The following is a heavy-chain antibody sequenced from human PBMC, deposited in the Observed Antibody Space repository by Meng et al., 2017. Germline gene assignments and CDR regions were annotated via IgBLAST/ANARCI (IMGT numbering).Heavy chain of an antibody. D-gene: IGHD3-9*01. CDR3: AKEYYDILTGYYADY. CDR2: IYYSGST. V-gene: IGHV4-31*03. J-gene: IGHJ4*02. CDR1: GGSISSGGYY. Sequence: SETLSPTCTVSGGSISSGGYYWSWIRQHPGKGLEWIGYIYYSGSTYYNPSLKSRVTISVDTSKNQFSLKLSSVTAADTAVYYCAKEYYDILTGYYADYWGQGTLVTVSS.